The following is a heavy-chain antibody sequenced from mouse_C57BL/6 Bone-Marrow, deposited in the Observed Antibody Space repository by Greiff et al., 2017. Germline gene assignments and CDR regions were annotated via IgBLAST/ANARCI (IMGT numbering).Heavy chain of an antibody. CDR1: GYSFTDYN. V-gene: IGHV1-39*01. D-gene: IGHD2-5*01. Sequence: VQLQQSGPELVKPGASVKISCTASGYSFTDYNMNWVKQSNGKSLEWIGVINPNYGTTSYNQKFKGKATLTVDQSSSTAYMQLNRLTSEASAVYYCARAYYSNYEDYFDYWGQGTTLTVSS. CDR3: ARAYYSNYEDYFDY. J-gene: IGHJ2*01. CDR2: INPNYGTT.